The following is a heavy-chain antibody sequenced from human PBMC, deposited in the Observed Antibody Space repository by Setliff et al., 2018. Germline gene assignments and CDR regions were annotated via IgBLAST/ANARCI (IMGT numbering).Heavy chain of an antibody. V-gene: IGHV4-39*07. CDR2: IYYSGST. CDR3: ARRETYYNFWSGYYAY. Sequence: SETLSLTCAVSGYSISSSSYYWGWIRQPPGKGLEWIGSIYYSGSTYYNPSLKSRVTISVDTSKNQFSLKLSSVTAADTAVYYCARRETYYNFWSGYYAYWGQGTLVTVSS. J-gene: IGHJ4*02. D-gene: IGHD3-3*01. CDR1: GYSISSSSYY.